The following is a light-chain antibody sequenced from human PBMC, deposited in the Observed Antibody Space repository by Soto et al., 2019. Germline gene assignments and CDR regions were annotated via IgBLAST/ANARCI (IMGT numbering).Light chain of an antibody. CDR3: SSYAGSTNIV. J-gene: IGLJ1*01. CDR1: SSDVGGYNF. V-gene: IGLV2-8*01. Sequence: QSVLAQPPSASLSPGRSVTISCTGASSDVGGYNFVSLYQRHPGKAPNLLIYEVTKRPSGVPDRFSGSRSGNTASLAVSGLQAEDEADYYCSSYAGSTNIVFGTGTKATVL. CDR2: EVT.